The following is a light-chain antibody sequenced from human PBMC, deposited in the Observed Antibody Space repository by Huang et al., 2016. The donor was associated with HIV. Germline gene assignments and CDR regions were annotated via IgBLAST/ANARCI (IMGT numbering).Light chain of an antibody. CDR3: LQADISPRS. J-gene: IGKJ5*01. V-gene: IGKV1-12*01. CDR2: SAS. CDR1: QDISIW. Sequence: DIQMTQSPSSVSASEGDTVTITCRASQDISIWLAWYQQKPREAPTLLIHSASILVSGFPSRFSGSGSVTNFSLTINGLRPDDFATYYCLQADISPRSFGQGTRLDIQ.